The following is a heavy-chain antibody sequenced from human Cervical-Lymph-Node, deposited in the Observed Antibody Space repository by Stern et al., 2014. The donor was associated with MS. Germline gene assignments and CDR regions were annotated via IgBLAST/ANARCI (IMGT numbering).Heavy chain of an antibody. J-gene: IGHJ3*02. CDR3: SPASAI. CDR1: GISFSDAA. V-gene: IGHV3-73*01. Sequence: EMQLVESGGGLVQPGGTLKLSCAVSGISFSDAAVHWVRQRPRTGQERDGRITVKAKNYETSYAVSVKGRFTISRTDSKNTAFLLMNSLKSEGTAVYYCSPASAIWGQGTVVTVSS. CDR2: ITVKAKNYET.